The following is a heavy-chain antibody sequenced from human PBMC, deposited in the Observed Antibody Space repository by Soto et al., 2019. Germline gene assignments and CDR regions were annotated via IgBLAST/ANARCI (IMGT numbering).Heavy chain of an antibody. CDR1: GCTFSSYA. J-gene: IGHJ6*02. D-gene: IGHD3-3*01. CDR2: ISGSGGST. CDR3: AKDSPFITIFGVVPYYYGMDV. Sequence: PGGSLRLSCAASGCTFSSYAMSWVRQAPGKGLAWVSAISGSGGSTYYADSVKGRFTISRDNSKNSLYLQMNSLRAEDTAVYYCAKDSPFITIFGVVPYYYGMDVWGQGTTVTVSS. V-gene: IGHV3-23*01.